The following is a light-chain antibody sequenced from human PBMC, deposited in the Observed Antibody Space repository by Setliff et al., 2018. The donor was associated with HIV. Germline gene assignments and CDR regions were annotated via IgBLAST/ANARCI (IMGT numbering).Light chain of an antibody. CDR1: SSNIGAGYD. CDR3: QSFESSLSGPRNYV. J-gene: IGLJ1*01. Sequence: QSVLAQPPSVSGAPGQRVTISCTGSSSNIGAGYDVHWYQQLPGTAPKLLIYDNINRPSGVPDRFSGSKSGTSASLAITGLQAEDEADYYCQSFESSLSGPRNYVFGTGTKVTVL. V-gene: IGLV1-40*01. CDR2: DNI.